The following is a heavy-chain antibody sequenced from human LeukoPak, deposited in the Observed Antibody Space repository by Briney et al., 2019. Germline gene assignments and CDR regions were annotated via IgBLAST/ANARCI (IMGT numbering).Heavy chain of an antibody. CDR1: GFTFSNYW. D-gene: IGHD4-17*01. CDR3: ARVAYGDRY. Sequence: GGSLRLSCAASGFTFSNYWMSWVRQAPGKGLEWVGNIQEDGSAQYYVDSVKGRFTISRDNVKNSLYLQMNSLRADDTAVYYCARVAYGDRYWGQGTLVTVSS. V-gene: IGHV3-7*01. CDR2: IQEDGSAQ. J-gene: IGHJ4*02.